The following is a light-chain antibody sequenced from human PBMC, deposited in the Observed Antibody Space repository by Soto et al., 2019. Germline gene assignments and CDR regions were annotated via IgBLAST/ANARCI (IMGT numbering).Light chain of an antibody. Sequence: DIQMTQSPSSLSASVGDRVTITCRASQSIRNYLNWYQQKPGKVPNLLIYGASSLQSGVPSRFTGSRSETDFTLTINNLHPEDFATYYCQQSYTAVYTFGPGTKVDIK. J-gene: IGKJ3*01. CDR3: QQSYTAVYT. CDR1: QSIRNY. V-gene: IGKV1-39*01. CDR2: GAS.